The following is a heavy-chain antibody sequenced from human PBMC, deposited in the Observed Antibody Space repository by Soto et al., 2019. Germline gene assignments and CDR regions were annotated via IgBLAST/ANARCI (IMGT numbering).Heavy chain of an antibody. V-gene: IGHV2-5*01. CDR3: AHRRMNDYVWGSYRYPLFDY. Sequence: SGPTLVNPTQTLTLTCTFSGFSLSTSGVGVGWIRQPPGKALEWLALIYWNDDKRYSPSLKIRLPITKDTSKNQVVLTMTNNDPVDTATYYCAHRRMNDYVWGSYRYPLFDYWGQGTLVTVSS. D-gene: IGHD3-16*02. CDR1: GFSLSTSGVG. J-gene: IGHJ4*02. CDR2: IYWNDDK.